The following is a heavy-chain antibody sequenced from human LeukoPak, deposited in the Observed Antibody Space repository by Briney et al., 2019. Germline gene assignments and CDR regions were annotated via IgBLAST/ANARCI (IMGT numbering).Heavy chain of an antibody. Sequence: GGSLRLSCAASGFTFSSYEMNWVRQAPGKGLEWLAYISTSGPAIHYADSVKGRFTISRDNAKNTLYLQMNSLRAEDTAVYYCARALASGSSAFDYWGQGTLVTVSS. J-gene: IGHJ4*02. CDR1: GFTFSSYE. CDR3: ARALASGSSAFDY. CDR2: ISTSGPAI. V-gene: IGHV3-48*03. D-gene: IGHD1-26*01.